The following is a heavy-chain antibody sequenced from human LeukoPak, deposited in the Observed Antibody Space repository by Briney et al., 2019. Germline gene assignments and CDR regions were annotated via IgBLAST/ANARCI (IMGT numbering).Heavy chain of an antibody. Sequence: ASVKVSCKASGYTFSGYYIHWVRQAPGQGLEWMGWINPNTGGTKYAQRFQDRVTMTRDTSISTAYMEVSRLRYDDTAVYYCARDQWGVDPWGQGTLVTVSS. D-gene: IGHD1-26*01. V-gene: IGHV1-2*02. CDR1: GYTFSGYY. CDR2: INPNTGGT. CDR3: ARDQWGVDP. J-gene: IGHJ5*02.